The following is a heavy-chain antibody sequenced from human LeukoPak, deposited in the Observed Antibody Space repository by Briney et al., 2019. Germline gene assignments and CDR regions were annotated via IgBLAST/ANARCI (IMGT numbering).Heavy chain of an antibody. J-gene: IGHJ4*02. D-gene: IGHD6-13*01. CDR3: ASGSAVAAAGDY. Sequence: SETLSLTCTVSGGSISSNYWNWIRQPPGKGLEWIGYIYYSVSTNYNPSLKSRVTISVDTSKNQFSLRLRSVTAADTAVYYCASGSAVAAAGDYWGQGTLVTVSS. CDR1: GGSISSNY. CDR2: IYYSVST. V-gene: IGHV4-59*01.